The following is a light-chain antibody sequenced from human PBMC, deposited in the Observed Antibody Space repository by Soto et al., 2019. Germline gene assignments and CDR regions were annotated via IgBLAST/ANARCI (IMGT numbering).Light chain of an antibody. V-gene: IGLV1-36*01. CDR3: ATWDDILNGQV. J-gene: IGLJ2*01. CDR1: RSNIGNNA. Sequence: QSVLTQPPSVSEAPRQRVTISCSGSRSNIGNNAVSWYQQLPGKAPKLLIYYDDLVPSGVSDRFSGSKSGTSASLAISGLQSEGEADYYCATWDDILNGQVFGGGTKLTVL. CDR2: YDD.